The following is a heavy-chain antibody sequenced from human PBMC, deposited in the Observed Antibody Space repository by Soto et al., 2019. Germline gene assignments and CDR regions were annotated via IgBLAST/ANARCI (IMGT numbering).Heavy chain of an antibody. CDR1: GFKFNSYG. Sequence: QEQLVQSGGGVVQPGRSLRLSCAASGFKFNSYGMHWVRQAPGNGLEWVAVIRYDGSDTSYGDSVKGRFTISRDNSKNTLHLQMSSLRVDDTAVYYCARDRFGGTEGTNWLDPWGQGSLVTVSS. CDR3: ARDRFGGTEGTNWLDP. J-gene: IGHJ5*02. D-gene: IGHD3-10*01. CDR2: IRYDGSDT. V-gene: IGHV3-33*01.